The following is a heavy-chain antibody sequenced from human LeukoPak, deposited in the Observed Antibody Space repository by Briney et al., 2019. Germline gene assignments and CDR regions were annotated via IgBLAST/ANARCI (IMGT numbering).Heavy chain of an antibody. D-gene: IGHD3-9*01. V-gene: IGHV3-64*04. CDR3: ARENDILTGHPNNWFDP. Sequence: GGSLRLSCSASGFTFSSYAMHWVRQAPGKGLEYVSAISSNGGSTYYADSVKGRFTSSRDNAKNSLYLQMNSLRAEDTAVYYCARENDILTGHPNNWFDPWGQGTLVTVSS. J-gene: IGHJ5*02. CDR2: ISSNGGST. CDR1: GFTFSSYA.